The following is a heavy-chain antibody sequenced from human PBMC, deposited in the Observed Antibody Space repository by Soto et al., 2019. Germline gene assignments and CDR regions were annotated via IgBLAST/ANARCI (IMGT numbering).Heavy chain of an antibody. Sequence: SGPTLVNPTQTLTLTCTFSGFSLSTSGMFVSWIRQPPGKALEWLALIDWNDDKYYNTSLKTRLTISKDISKSQVVLTMTNMDPVDTATYYCARITVTGDAGFDFWGQGTLVTVSS. V-gene: IGHV2-70*01. J-gene: IGHJ4*02. D-gene: IGHD4-17*01. CDR1: GFSLSTSGMF. CDR2: IDWNDDK. CDR3: ARITVTGDAGFDF.